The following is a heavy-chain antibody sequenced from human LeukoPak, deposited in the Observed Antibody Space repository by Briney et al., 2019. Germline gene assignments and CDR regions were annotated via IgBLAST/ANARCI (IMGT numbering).Heavy chain of an antibody. J-gene: IGHJ1*01. CDR1: GGTFSSYA. CDR3: ATQQLVRFVLRFQH. Sequence: SVKVSCKASGGTFSSYAISWVRQATGQGLEWMGGIIPIFGTANYAQKFQGRVTITADESTSTAYMELSSLRSEDTAVYYCATQQLVRFVLRFQHWGQGTLVTVSS. D-gene: IGHD6-13*01. CDR2: IIPIFGTA. V-gene: IGHV1-69*13.